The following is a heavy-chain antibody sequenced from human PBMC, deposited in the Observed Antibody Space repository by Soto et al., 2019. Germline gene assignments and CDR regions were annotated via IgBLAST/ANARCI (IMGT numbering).Heavy chain of an antibody. D-gene: IGHD3-3*01. Sequence: GGSLGLSCAASGFSFSSYAMRWVRQAPGKGLEWVSAISGSGGSTYYADSVKGRFTISRDNSKNTLYLQMNSLRAEDTAVYYCAKTAGDFWSGSIFDYWGQGTLVTVSS. V-gene: IGHV3-23*01. CDR2: ISGSGGST. CDR1: GFSFSSYA. J-gene: IGHJ4*02. CDR3: AKTAGDFWSGSIFDY.